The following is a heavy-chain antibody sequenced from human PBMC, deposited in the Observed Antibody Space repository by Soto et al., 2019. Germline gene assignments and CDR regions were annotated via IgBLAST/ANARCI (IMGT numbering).Heavy chain of an antibody. D-gene: IGHD2-8*01. CDR3: AIEDVYVYFAY. CDR2: IWYDGSNK. V-gene: IGHV3-33*01. J-gene: IGHJ4*02. Sequence: QVQLVESGGGVVQPGRSLRLSCAASGFTFSSYGMHWVRQAPGKGLEWVAVIWYDGSNKYYADSVKGRFTISRDNSKNTLYLQMNSLRAEDTAVYYCAIEDVYVYFAYWGQGTLVTVSS. CDR1: GFTFSSYG.